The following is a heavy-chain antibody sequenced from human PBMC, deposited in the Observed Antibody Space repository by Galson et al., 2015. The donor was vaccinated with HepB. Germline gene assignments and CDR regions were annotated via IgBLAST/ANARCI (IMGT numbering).Heavy chain of an antibody. CDR3: ANILTGHFPGAFDI. CDR1: GFPFSSYA. D-gene: IGHD3-9*01. Sequence: SLRLSCAASGFPFSSYAMSWVRQAPGKGLEWVSGISVSGTSTYYADSVKGRFTISRDNSKKTLYLQMNSLRAEDTAVYSCANILTGHFPGAFDIWGQGTMVTVSS. J-gene: IGHJ3*02. CDR2: ISVSGTST. V-gene: IGHV3-23*01.